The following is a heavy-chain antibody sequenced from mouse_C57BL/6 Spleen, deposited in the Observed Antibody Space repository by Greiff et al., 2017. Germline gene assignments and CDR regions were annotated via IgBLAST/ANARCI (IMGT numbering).Heavy chain of an antibody. Sequence: VQLQESGAELVKPGASVKISCKASGYAFSSYWMNWVKQRPGKGLEWIGQIYPGDGDTNYNGKFKGKATLTADKSSSTAYMQLSSLTSEDSAVYFCARGDGNTAWFAYWGQGTLVTVSA. J-gene: IGHJ3*01. D-gene: IGHD2-1*01. CDR3: ARGDGNTAWFAY. CDR2: IYPGDGDT. CDR1: GYAFSSYW. V-gene: IGHV1-80*01.